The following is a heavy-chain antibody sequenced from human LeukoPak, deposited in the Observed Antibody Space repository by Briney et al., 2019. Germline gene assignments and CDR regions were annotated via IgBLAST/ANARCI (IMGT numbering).Heavy chain of an antibody. D-gene: IGHD1-1*01. CDR2: IWYDGSKR. CDR3: AKDPQHSMDV. V-gene: IGHV3-33*06. J-gene: IGHJ6*02. Sequence: SGGSLRLSCAASGFTFSNHGIHWVRQAPGKGLEWVSAIWYDGSKRCYADSVKGRFTISRDDSKNTVYLQMNSLRADETAVYYWAKDPQHSMDVWGQGTKVTVSS. CDR1: GFTFSNHG.